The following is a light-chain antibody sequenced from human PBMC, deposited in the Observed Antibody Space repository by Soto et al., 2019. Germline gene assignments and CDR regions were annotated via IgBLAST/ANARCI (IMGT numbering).Light chain of an antibody. CDR1: QSVSSY. CDR3: QQYGSSPGVT. Sequence: FVLPQSPITLSWLPGQRAPLSCRASQSVSSYLAWYQQKPGQAPRLLIYGGSSRASGVPDRFSGSGSGTDFTLTISRLEPEDFAVYYCQQYGSSPGVTFGQGTRLEIK. V-gene: IGKV3-20*01. CDR2: GGS. J-gene: IGKJ5*01.